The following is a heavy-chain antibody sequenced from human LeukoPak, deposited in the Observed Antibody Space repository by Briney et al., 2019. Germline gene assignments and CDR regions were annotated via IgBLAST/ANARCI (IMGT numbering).Heavy chain of an antibody. J-gene: IGHJ4*02. CDR3: AREGHCSSASCALDY. CDR1: RYTFTDYY. CDR2: INPNSGDT. V-gene: IGHV1-2*02. D-gene: IGHD2-2*01. Sequence: GASVKVSCKASRYTFTDYYIHWVQQAPGQGLEWMGWINPNSGDTNFAQKFQGRVTMTRDTSITTAYMELSRLRSDDTAVYYCAREGHCSSASCALDYWGQGTLVTVSS.